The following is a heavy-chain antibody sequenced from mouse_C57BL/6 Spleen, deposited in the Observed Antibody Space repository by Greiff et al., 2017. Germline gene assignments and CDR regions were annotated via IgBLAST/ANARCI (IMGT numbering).Heavy chain of an antibody. D-gene: IGHD2-4*01. Sequence: QVQLQQPGAELVKPGASVKLSCKASGYTFTSYWMHWVKQRPGQGLEWIGMIHPNSGSTNYNEKFKSKATLTVDKSSSTAYMQLSSLTSEDSAVYYCARSIYYDLYYFDYWGQGTTLTVSS. CDR1: GYTFTSYW. CDR2: IHPNSGST. V-gene: IGHV1-64*01. J-gene: IGHJ2*01. CDR3: ARSIYYDLYYFDY.